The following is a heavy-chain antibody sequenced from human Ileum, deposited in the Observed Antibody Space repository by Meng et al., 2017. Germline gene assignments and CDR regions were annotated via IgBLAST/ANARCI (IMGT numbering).Heavy chain of an antibody. CDR3: ARRDNQGPGFGVDY. D-gene: IGHD3-10*01. CDR1: GYTFTTYP. CDR2: INTNSGNP. V-gene: IGHV7-4-1*02. J-gene: IGHJ4*02. Sequence: QVQLVQSGSVFKKPWASVKVSCKASGYTFTTYPMNCVRQDPGQGLEWMGWINTNSGNPTYAQGFTGRFVFSLDTSVSTAYLQISSLKAEDTAVYYCARRDNQGPGFGVDYWGQGTLVTVSS.